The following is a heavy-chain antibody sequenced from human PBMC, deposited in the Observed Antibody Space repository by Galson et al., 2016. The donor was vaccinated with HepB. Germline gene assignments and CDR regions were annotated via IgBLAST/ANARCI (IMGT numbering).Heavy chain of an antibody. CDR1: GYPFINYG. CDR3: ARDRLKYFDFWSGTGGAFDI. D-gene: IGHD3-3*01. V-gene: IGHV1-18*01. CDR2: ISVNNGNT. Sequence: SVKVSCKASGYPFINYGINWLRQAPGQGLEWMGWISVNNGNTNYAQKYQDRVTLTRDTSTSTVYMEVGSLGYDDTATYYCARDRLKYFDFWSGTGGAFDIWGQGTMVTVSS. J-gene: IGHJ3*02.